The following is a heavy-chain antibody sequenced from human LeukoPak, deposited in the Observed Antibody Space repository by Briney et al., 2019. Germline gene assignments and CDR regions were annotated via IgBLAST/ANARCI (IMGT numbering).Heavy chain of an antibody. CDR2: ISAYNGNT. V-gene: IGHV1-18*01. D-gene: IGHD3-22*01. CDR1: GYTFTSYG. CDR3: ARAYYYDSSGYPHDAFDI. J-gene: IGHJ3*02. Sequence: ASVKVSCKASGYTFTSYGISWVRQAPGQGLEWMGWISAYNGNTNYAQKLQGRVTMTTDTSTSTAYMELRSLRSDDTAVYYCARAYYYDSSGYPHDAFDIWGQGTMVTVSS.